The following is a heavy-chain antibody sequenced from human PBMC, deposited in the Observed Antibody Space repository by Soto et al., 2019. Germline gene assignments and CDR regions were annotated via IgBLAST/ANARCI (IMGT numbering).Heavy chain of an antibody. CDR2: IYSGGST. D-gene: IGHD3-10*01. V-gene: IGHV3-53*02. Sequence: EVQLVETGGGLIQPGGSLRLSCAASGFTVSSNYMSWVRQAPGKGLEWVSVIYSGGSTYYADSVKGRFTISGDNSKNTLYLQMNSLRAEDTAVYYCARGIAGLWFGEFGFDYWGQGTLVTVSS. CDR1: GFTVSSNY. J-gene: IGHJ4*02. CDR3: ARGIAGLWFGEFGFDY.